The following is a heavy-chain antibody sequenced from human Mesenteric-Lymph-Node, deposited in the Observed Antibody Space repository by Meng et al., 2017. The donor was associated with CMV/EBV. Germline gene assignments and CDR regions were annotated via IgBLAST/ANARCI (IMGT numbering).Heavy chain of an antibody. CDR3: TRVGYSGYDFFDY. CDR2: IIPIFGTA. Sequence: KASGGTCSSYAISWVRQAPGQGLEWMGGIIPIFGTANYAQKFQGRVTITADESTNTAYMELSSLRSEDTAVYYCTRVGYSGYDFFDYWGQGTLVTVSS. D-gene: IGHD5-12*01. CDR1: GGTCSSYA. J-gene: IGHJ4*02. V-gene: IGHV1-69*01.